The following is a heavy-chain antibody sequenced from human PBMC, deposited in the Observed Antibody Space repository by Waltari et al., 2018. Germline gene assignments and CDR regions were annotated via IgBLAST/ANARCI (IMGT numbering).Heavy chain of an antibody. Sequence: QLQLQESGPGLVTPSETLSLTCIVPGGPIRSTSYYWGRIRPPPGKGLGWIGSIPYSGSTFYNPSLKSRVILSVDTSKNQFSLKLRSVTAADRAVYYCARKTIRGYGYAVAWGQGTLVTVSS. V-gene: IGHV4-39*01. J-gene: IGHJ5*02. CDR1: GGPIRSTSYY. CDR3: ARKTIRGYGYAVA. D-gene: IGHD5-18*01. CDR2: IPYSGST.